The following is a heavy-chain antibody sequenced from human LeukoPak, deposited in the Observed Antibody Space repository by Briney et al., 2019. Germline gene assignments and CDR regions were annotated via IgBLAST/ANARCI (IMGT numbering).Heavy chain of an antibody. V-gene: IGHV4-39*07. CDR1: GGSITSNSYY. D-gene: IGHD1-26*01. CDR2: IYYSGST. CDR3: ARVRGSYKGDFDY. Sequence: SETLSLTCTVSGGSITSNSYYWGWIRQPPGKGLEWIGSIYYSGSTYYNPSLKRRVTISIDTSKNQFSLKLSSVTAADTAVYYCARVRGSYKGDFDYWGQGTLVTVSS. J-gene: IGHJ4*02.